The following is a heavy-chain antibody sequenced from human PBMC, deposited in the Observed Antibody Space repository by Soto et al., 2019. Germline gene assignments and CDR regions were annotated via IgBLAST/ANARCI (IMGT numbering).Heavy chain of an antibody. CDR2: IWYDGSNK. J-gene: IGHJ6*02. CDR3: ARELRGYSYFAYCGMDV. CDR1: GFTFSSYG. D-gene: IGHD5-18*01. Sequence: QVQLVESGGGVVQPGRSLRLSCAASGFTFSSYGMHWVRQSPGKGLEWVAVIWYDGSNKYYADSVKGRFTISRDNSKNTLYLQMNSLRAEDTAVYYCARELRGYSYFAYCGMDVWGQGTTVTVSS. V-gene: IGHV3-33*01.